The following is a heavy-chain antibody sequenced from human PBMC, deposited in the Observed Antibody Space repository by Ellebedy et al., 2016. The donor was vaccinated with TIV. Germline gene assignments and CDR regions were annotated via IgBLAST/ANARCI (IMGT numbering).Heavy chain of an antibody. Sequence: SETLSLTCTVSGDSISRSSYYWGWIRQPPGKGLEWIGSIYYTGSTDYNPSLKSRVAISADTSKNQFSLRLSSVTAADTAVYYCARWFGELLYVRWFDPWGQGTLVTGSS. CDR1: GDSISRSSYY. CDR3: ARWFGELLYVRWFDP. J-gene: IGHJ5*02. V-gene: IGHV4-39*01. D-gene: IGHD3-10*01. CDR2: IYYTGST.